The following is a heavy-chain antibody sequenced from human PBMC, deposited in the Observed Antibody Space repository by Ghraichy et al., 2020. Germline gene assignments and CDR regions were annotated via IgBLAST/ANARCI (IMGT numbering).Heavy chain of an antibody. D-gene: IGHD5-18*01. CDR2: INPNSGGT. V-gene: IGHV1-2*04. Sequence: ASVKVSCKASGYTFTGYYMHWVRQAPGQGLEWMGWINPNSGGTNYAQKFQGWVTMTRDTSISTAYMELSRLRSDDTAVYYCARERGYSYGYDAFDIWGQGTMVTVSS. J-gene: IGHJ3*02. CDR1: GYTFTGYY. CDR3: ARERGYSYGYDAFDI.